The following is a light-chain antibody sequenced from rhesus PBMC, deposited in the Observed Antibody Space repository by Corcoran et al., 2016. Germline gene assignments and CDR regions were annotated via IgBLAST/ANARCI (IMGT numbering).Light chain of an antibody. CDR2: EAS. Sequence: DIQLTQSPSSLSASVGDRVTITCRASQGITNDLAWYQQKPGETPKLLIYEASSLQSGIPSRFRGSGSGTDFTLTISSQQPEDFATYYCQHSYGTPPFTFGPGTKLDIK. V-gene: IGKV1-25*01. CDR3: QHSYGTPPFT. CDR1: QGITND. J-gene: IGKJ3*01.